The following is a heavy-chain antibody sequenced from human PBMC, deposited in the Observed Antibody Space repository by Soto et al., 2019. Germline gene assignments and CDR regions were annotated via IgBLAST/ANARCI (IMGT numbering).Heavy chain of an antibody. J-gene: IGHJ5*02. CDR2: INHSGST. D-gene: IGHD3-3*01. V-gene: IGHV4-34*01. CDR1: GGSFSGYY. Sequence: SETLSLTCAVYGGSFSGYYWSWIRRPPGKGLEWIGEINHSGSTNYNPSLKSRVTISVDTSKNQFSLKLSSVTAADTAVYYCARVFYYDFWSGYGIGPNWFDPWGQGTLVTVSS. CDR3: ARVFYYDFWSGYGIGPNWFDP.